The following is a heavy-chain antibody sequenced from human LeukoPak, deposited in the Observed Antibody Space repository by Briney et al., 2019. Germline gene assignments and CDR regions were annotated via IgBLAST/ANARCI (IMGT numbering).Heavy chain of an antibody. CDR2: INHDGPGT. J-gene: IGHJ4*02. V-gene: IGHV3-74*01. CDR3: ASVFDS. CDR1: GW. Sequence: GGSLRLSCAASGWMHWVRQAPGKGLVWVSGINHDGPGTYYADSVKGRFTISRDNAKNTLYLQMNSLSADDTAVYYCASVFDSWGQGFLVTVSS.